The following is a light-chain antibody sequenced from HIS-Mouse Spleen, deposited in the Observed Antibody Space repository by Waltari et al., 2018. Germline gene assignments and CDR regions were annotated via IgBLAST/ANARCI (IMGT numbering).Light chain of an antibody. CDR2: QDS. V-gene: IGLV3-1*01. CDR3: QAWDSSTAV. CDR1: KLGDKY. J-gene: IGLJ2*01. Sequence: SYELTQPPSVSVSPGQTASITCSGDKLGDKYACWYQQKPGQSPVLVIYQDSKLPSGIPERSSGSNAGNTATLTISGTQAMDEADYYCQAWDSSTAVFGGGTKLTVL.